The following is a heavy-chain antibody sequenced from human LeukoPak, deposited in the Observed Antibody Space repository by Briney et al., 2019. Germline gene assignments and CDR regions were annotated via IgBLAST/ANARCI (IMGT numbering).Heavy chain of an antibody. D-gene: IGHD2/OR15-2a*01. J-gene: IGHJ5*02. CDR2: IRGGGENT. CDR1: GFTFSTYS. Sequence: GGSLRLSCAASGFTFSTYSMSWVRQAPGKGLEWVSAIRGGGENTYYADSVRGRFTISRDNYKDTLTLQMNSLRAEDTAIYYCAILSWDGRGTFSWGQGTLVTVSS. V-gene: IGHV3-23*01. CDR3: AILSWDGRGTFS.